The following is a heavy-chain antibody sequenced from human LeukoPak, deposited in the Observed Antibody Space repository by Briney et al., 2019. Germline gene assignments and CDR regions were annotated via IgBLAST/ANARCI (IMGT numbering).Heavy chain of an antibody. J-gene: IGHJ6*03. CDR1: GDSVSTNSAA. V-gene: IGHV6-1*01. CDR2: TYYRSKWHT. Sequence: SQTLSLTCAISGDSVSTNSAAWNWIRQSPSRGLEWLGRTYYRSKWHTDYAVSVKSRITFKPDTSKNQFSLQLRSVTPEDTAVYYCARGVWDIVAVSASRAYYYYMDVWGKGTTVTVS. D-gene: IGHD2-2*01. CDR3: ARGVWDIVAVSASRAYYYYMDV.